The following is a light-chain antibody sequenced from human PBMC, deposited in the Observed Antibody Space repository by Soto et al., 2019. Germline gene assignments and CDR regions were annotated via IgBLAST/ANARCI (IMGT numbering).Light chain of an antibody. CDR3: QQYNNWPPT. J-gene: IGKJ4*01. Sequence: EIGMTQSPGTLSVSPGERATLSCRASQTIRSNLAGYQQRPGQAPRLLIYGTSIRATDIPARFSGSGSGTEFTLTISSLQSEDFALYFCQQYNNWPPTFGGGTQVEIK. CDR1: QTIRSN. CDR2: GTS. V-gene: IGKV3-15*01.